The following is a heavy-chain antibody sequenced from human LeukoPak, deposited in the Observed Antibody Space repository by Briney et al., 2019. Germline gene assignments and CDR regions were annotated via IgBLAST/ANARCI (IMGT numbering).Heavy chain of an antibody. CDR2: IYTSGST. Sequence: SRTLSLTCTVSGGSISGGSYYWSWIRQPAGKGLEWIGRIYTSGSTNYNPSLKSRVTISVDTSKNQFSLKLSSVTAADTAVYYCARMMSGYDYFYYYYYMDVWGKGTTVTVSS. CDR1: GGSISGGSYY. CDR3: ARMMSGYDYFYYYYYMDV. D-gene: IGHD5-12*01. V-gene: IGHV4-61*02. J-gene: IGHJ6*03.